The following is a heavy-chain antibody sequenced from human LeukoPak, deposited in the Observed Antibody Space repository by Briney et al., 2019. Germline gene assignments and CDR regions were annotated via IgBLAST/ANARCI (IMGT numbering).Heavy chain of an antibody. J-gene: IGHJ4*02. D-gene: IGHD3-10*01. Sequence: PSETLSLTCAVYGGSFSGYYWSWLRQPPGKGLEWIGEFNHSGSTNYNPSLKSRVTISVDTSKSQFSLKLSSVTAADTAVYYCATVWYGESKIHRRNYYFDYWGQGTLVTVSS. V-gene: IGHV4-34*01. CDR3: ATVWYGESKIHRRNYYFDY. CDR2: FNHSGST. CDR1: GGSFSGYY.